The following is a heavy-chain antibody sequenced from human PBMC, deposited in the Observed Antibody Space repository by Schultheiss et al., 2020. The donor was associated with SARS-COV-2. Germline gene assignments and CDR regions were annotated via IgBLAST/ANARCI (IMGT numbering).Heavy chain of an antibody. V-gene: IGHV4-61*01. Sequence: GSLRLSCTVSGGSVSSGSYYWSWIRQPPGKGLEWIGYIYYSGSTNYNPSLKSRVTISVDTSKNQFSLKLSSVTAADTAVYYCARFGPQPFRRRFRYGDYYFDYWGQGTLVTVSS. D-gene: IGHD4-17*01. J-gene: IGHJ4*02. CDR2: IYYSGST. CDR1: GGSVSSGSYY. CDR3: ARFGPQPFRRRFRYGDYYFDY.